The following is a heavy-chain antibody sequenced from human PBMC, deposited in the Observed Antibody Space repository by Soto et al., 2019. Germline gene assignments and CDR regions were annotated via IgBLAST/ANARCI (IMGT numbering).Heavy chain of an antibody. CDR1: GDSVSSNSAA. Sequence: KQSQTLSLTCAISGDSVSSNSAAWNWIWQSPSRGLEWLGRTYYRSKWYNDYAVSVKSRITINPDTSKNQFSLQLNSVTPEDTAVYYCARDRVPRIDAFDIWGQGTMVTVSS. CDR3: ARDRVPRIDAFDI. D-gene: IGHD2-15*01. CDR2: TYYRSKWYN. J-gene: IGHJ3*02. V-gene: IGHV6-1*01.